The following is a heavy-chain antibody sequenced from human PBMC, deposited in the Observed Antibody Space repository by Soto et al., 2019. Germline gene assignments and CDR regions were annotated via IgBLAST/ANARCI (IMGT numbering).Heavy chain of an antibody. CDR2: IYYSGST. CDR3: ARDLGYDFWSGYSSHYYYYGMDV. CDR1: GGSISSYY. J-gene: IGHJ6*02. V-gene: IGHV4-59*12. Sequence: PSETLSLTCTVSGGSISSYYWSWIRQPPGKGLEWIGYIYYSGSTNYNPSLKSRVTISVDTSKNQFSLKLSSVTAADTAVYYCARDLGYDFWSGYSSHYYYYGMDVWGQGTTVTVSS. D-gene: IGHD3-3*01.